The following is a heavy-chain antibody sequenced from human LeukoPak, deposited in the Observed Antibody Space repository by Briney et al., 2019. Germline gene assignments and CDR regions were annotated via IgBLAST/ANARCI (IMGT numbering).Heavy chain of an antibody. V-gene: IGHV4-59*08. Sequence: SETLSLTCSVSGGSIRNYYWSWIRQPPGKGLEWIGYIYYSGSTNYNPSLRSRVTISVDTSENQFSLKLSSVTAADTALYYCAKYVSTGWFDPWGQGTLVTVSS. J-gene: IGHJ5*02. D-gene: IGHD5/OR15-5a*01. CDR2: IYYSGST. CDR3: AKYVSTGWFDP. CDR1: GGSIRNYY.